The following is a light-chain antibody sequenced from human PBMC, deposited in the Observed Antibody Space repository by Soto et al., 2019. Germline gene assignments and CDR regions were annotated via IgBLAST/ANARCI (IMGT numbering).Light chain of an antibody. Sequence: AIHLTQSPSFLSASVGDKVTITCRASQGIRNDVGWYQQKPGKAPKLLIYSASTLQSGVPSRFSGSGSGSDFTLTISSLQPDDFATYYCLQDYNYPRTFGQGTKVEIK. CDR2: SAS. CDR3: LQDYNYPRT. CDR1: QGIRND. V-gene: IGKV1-6*01. J-gene: IGKJ1*01.